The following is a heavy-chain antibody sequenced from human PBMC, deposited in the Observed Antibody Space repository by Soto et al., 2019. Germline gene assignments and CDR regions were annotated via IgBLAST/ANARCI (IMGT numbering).Heavy chain of an antibody. J-gene: IGHJ6*02. CDR2: ISGSGGST. CDR1: GFTFSSYA. CDR3: AKDQDIVVGYGMDV. D-gene: IGHD2-2*01. V-gene: IGHV3-23*01. Sequence: GGSLRLSCAASGFTFSSYAMSWVRQAPGKGLEWVSAISGSGGSTYYADSVKGRFTISRDNSKNTLYLQMNSLRAEDTAVYYCAKDQDIVVGYGMDVWGQGTTVTVSS.